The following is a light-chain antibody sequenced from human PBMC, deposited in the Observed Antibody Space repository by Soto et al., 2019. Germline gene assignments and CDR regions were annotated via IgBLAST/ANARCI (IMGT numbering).Light chain of an antibody. CDR3: QQYGSSRWM. J-gene: IGKJ1*01. CDR2: GAS. Sequence: EIVLTQSPGTLSLSPGERATLSCRASKSVSNNYLAWYQQKPGQAPRLLIYGASSRATGIPDRFSGSGSGTDFTLTISRLEPQDFSVYYCQQYGSSRWMFGQGTKVEIK. CDR1: KSVSNNY. V-gene: IGKV3-20*01.